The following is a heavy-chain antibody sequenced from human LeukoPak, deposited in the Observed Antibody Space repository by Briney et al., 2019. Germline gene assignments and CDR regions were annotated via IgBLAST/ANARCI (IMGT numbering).Heavy chain of an antibody. J-gene: IGHJ4*02. CDR3: AKAGVFMVRVVSFDY. CDR1: GFTFKSYD. V-gene: IGHV3-23*01. D-gene: IGHD3-10*01. Sequence: SLKLYSAESGFTFKSYDLSWVRQAQGKGLEWVSAISGSGGSTYYADSVKGRFTISRDNSKNTLYLQMNSLRAEDTAVYYCAKAGVFMVRVVSFDYWGQGTLVTVSS. CDR2: ISGSGGST.